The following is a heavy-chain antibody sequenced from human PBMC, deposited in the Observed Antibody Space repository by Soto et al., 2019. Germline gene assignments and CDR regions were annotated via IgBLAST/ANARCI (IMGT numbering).Heavy chain of an antibody. CDR2: IYYSGST. J-gene: IGHJ4*02. V-gene: IGHV4-61*01. CDR3: ARDDGTYPFDY. CDR1: GGSVSSGSYY. D-gene: IGHD1-7*01. Sequence: QVQLQESGPGLVKPSETLSLTCTVSGGSVSSGSYYWSWLRQPPGKGLEWIGYIYYSGSTNYNPSLNSRVTISVDTSKNQFSLKLISVTAADTAVYYCARDDGTYPFDYWGQGTLVTVSS.